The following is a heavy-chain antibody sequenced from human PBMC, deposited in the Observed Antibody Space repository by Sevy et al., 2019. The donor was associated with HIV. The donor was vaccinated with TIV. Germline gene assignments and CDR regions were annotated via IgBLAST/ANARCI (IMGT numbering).Heavy chain of an antibody. CDR2: IYPGDSDT. Sequence: GESLKISCKGSGYSFTSYWIGGVRQMPGKGLEWMGIIYPGDSDTRYSPSFQGQVTISAVKSISTAYLQWSSLKASDTAMYYCSRIPTTPTNSFDLWGQGTLVTVSS. J-gene: IGHJ5*02. V-gene: IGHV5-51*01. D-gene: IGHD4-4*01. CDR3: SRIPTTPTNSFDL. CDR1: GYSFTSYW.